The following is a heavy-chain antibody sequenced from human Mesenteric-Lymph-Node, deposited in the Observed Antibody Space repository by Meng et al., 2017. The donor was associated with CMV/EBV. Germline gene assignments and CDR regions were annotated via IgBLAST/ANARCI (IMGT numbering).Heavy chain of an antibody. V-gene: IGHV3-30-3*01. CDR2: ISHDGSNE. CDR3: ARVTVAYGALGYGMDV. J-gene: IGHJ6*02. D-gene: IGHD1-14*01. CDR1: GFTFSSYA. Sequence: GGSLRLSCADSGFTFSSYAMHWVRQAPGKGLEWVSVISHDGSNEYYADSVKGRFTISRDNPKNTLYLQMNSLRVEDTAVYYCARVTVAYGALGYGMDVWGQGTTVTVSS.